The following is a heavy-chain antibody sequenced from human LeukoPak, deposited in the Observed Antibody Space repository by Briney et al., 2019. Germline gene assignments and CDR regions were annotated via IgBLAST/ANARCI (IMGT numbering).Heavy chain of an antibody. J-gene: IGHJ6*02. CDR2: IYYSGSI. D-gene: IGHD2-2*02. Sequence: SDTLSLTCAVSGYSISSSNWWGWIRQPPGKGLEWIGYIYYSGSIYYNPSLKSRVTMSVDTSKNQFSLKLSSVTAVDTAVYYCARTMSSSHTVYGMDVWGQGTTVTASS. CDR1: GYSISSSNW. CDR3: ARTMSSSHTVYGMDV. V-gene: IGHV4-28*05.